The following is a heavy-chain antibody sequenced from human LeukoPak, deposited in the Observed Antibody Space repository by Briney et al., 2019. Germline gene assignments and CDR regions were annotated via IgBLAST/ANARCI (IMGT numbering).Heavy chain of an antibody. Sequence: GGSLRLSCAASGFTFSNYNMNWVRQAPGKGLEWVSSISRSSSYIYYADSVKGRFTISRDNAKNSVYLQMNSLRAEDTAVYFCARYVSDGYNAPFDSWGQGTLVTASS. CDR1: GFTFSNYN. CDR2: ISRSSSYI. CDR3: ARYVSDGYNAPFDS. V-gene: IGHV3-21*01. D-gene: IGHD5-24*01. J-gene: IGHJ4*02.